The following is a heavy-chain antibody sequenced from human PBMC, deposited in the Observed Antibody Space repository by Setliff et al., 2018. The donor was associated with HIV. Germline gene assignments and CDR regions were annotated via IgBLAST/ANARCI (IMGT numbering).Heavy chain of an antibody. CDR1: GGSISNYY. J-gene: IGHJ4*02. D-gene: IGHD5-18*01. Sequence: SETLSLTCTVSGGSISNYYWSWIRQPPGKGLEYIGYIYYSGNTDYNPSLKSRVTISVDRSKNQFSLKLNSVTAADTAVYYCARSPGVDTNMAFDYWGQGMLVTSPQ. CDR2: IYYSGNT. V-gene: IGHV4-59*01. CDR3: ARSPGVDTNMAFDY.